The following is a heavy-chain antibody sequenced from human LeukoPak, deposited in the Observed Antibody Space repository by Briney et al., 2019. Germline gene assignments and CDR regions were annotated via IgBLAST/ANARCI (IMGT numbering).Heavy chain of an antibody. CDR2: IYYSGST. CDR3: ARGAPYYSSGWRNWFDP. Sequence: SETLSLTCTVSGGSISSYYWSWIRQPPGEGLEWIGYIYYSGSTNYNPSLKSRVTISVDTSKNQFSLKLSSVTAADTAVYYCARGAPYYSSGWRNWFDPWGQGILVTVSS. CDR1: GGSISSYY. V-gene: IGHV4-59*12. D-gene: IGHD6-19*01. J-gene: IGHJ5*02.